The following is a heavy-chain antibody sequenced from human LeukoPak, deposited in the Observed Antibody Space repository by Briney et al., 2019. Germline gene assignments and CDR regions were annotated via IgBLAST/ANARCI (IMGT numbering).Heavy chain of an antibody. CDR2: IDKNGNEI. D-gene: IGHD1-1*01. Sequence: GGSLRLSCAASGFTFSSYAMHWVRQAPGKGLEWVAIIDKNGNEIKYVDSVKGRFTLSRDNAKNSVYLQMNSLRTEDTALYYCVTDGDKWNDFEYWGQGTLVTVSS. CDR3: VTDGDKWNDFEY. J-gene: IGHJ4*02. CDR1: GFTFSSYA. V-gene: IGHV3-7*01.